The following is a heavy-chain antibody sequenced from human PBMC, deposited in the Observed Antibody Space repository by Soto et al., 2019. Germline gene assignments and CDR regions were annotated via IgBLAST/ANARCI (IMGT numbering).Heavy chain of an antibody. D-gene: IGHD6-6*01. CDR3: ARFKSIAAYYYYGMDV. CDR1: GYTFTSYG. J-gene: IGHJ6*02. CDR2: MNPNSGNT. Sequence: ASVKVSCKASGYTFTSYGINWVRQATGQGLEWMGWMNPNSGNTGYAQKFQGRVTMTRNTSISTAYMELSSLRSEDTAVYYCARFKSIAAYYYYGMDVWGQGTTVTVSS. V-gene: IGHV1-8*01.